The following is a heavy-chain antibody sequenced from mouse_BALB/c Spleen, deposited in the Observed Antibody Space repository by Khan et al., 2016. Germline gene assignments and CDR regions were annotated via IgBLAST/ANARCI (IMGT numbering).Heavy chain of an antibody. CDR2: INLDSSTI. J-gene: IGHJ3*01. CDR1: GFDFSRYW. V-gene: IGHV4-1*02. D-gene: IGHD1-1*01. CDR3: AEAGYNGYLAY. Sequence: EVKLLESGGGLVLSGVSLKLTCAASGFDFSRYWLSWFRQASGKGLDWIGEINLDSSTINYFPSLIVNAIISRYYSKNTLYLQMSKVRSEATALYYCAEAGYNGYLAYWGQGTLITVS.